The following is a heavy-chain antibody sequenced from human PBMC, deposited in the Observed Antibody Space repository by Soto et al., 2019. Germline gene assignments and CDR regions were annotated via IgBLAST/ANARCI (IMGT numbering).Heavy chain of an antibody. CDR1: GFSLSTSGVS. CDR2: IYWDDDK. D-gene: IGHD2-2*01. V-gene: IGHV2-5*02. Sequence: SGPTLVNPTQTLTLTCTFSGFSLSTSGVSVGWIRQPPGKALEWLALIYWDDDKRYSPSLKSRLTITKDTSKNQVVLTMTNMDPVDTATYYCAHSPTPIVVVPAALNWFDPWGQGTLVTVSS. J-gene: IGHJ5*02. CDR3: AHSPTPIVVVPAALNWFDP.